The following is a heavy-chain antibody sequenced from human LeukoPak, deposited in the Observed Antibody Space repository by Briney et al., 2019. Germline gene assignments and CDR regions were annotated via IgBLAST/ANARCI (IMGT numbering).Heavy chain of an antibody. D-gene: IGHD3-10*01. CDR3: ARVGALWFGEYVFDY. V-gene: IGHV3-30*02. J-gene: IGHJ4*02. Sequence: QPGGSLRLSCAASGFTFSSYGMHWVRQAPGNGLEWVGFIRYDGSNKYYADSVKGRFTISRDNSKNTLYLQMNSLRAEDTAVYYSARVGALWFGEYVFDYWGQGTLVTVSS. CDR2: IRYDGSNK. CDR1: GFTFSSYG.